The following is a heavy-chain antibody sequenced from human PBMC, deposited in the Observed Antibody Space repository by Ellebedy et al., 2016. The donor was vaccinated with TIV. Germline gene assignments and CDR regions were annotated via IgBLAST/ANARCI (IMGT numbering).Heavy chain of an antibody. Sequence: GESLKISXVASGFTFSNYAMSWVRQAPGKGLEWVSTMSGSRGTIKSADSVRGRFTISRDNSKNTLYLQMNSLRAEDTAVYYCAKLEPSSLGGLDVWGQGATVTVSS. CDR3: AKLEPSSLGGLDV. V-gene: IGHV3-23*01. CDR1: GFTFSNYA. CDR2: MSGSRGTI. D-gene: IGHD6-6*01. J-gene: IGHJ6*02.